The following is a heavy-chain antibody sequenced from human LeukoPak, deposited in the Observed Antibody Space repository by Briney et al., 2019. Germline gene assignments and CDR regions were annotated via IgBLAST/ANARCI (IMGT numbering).Heavy chain of an antibody. CDR2: IYTSGST. CDR3: ARADFWSGTYAFDI. D-gene: IGHD3-3*01. Sequence: SETLSLTCTVSGGSISSYYWSWIRQPAGKGLEWIGRIYTSGSTNYNPSLKSRVTISVDTSKNQFSLKLSSVTAADTAVYYCARADFWSGTYAFDIWGQGTMVTVSS. CDR1: GGSISSYY. V-gene: IGHV4-4*07. J-gene: IGHJ3*02.